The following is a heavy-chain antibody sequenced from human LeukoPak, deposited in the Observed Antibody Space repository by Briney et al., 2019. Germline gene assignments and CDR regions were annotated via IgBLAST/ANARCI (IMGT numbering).Heavy chain of an antibody. CDR2: INDDGSST. D-gene: IGHD4-11*01. CDR3: VRVGQDYGSYVRWFDP. V-gene: IGHV3-74*03. J-gene: IGHJ5*02. Sequence: GGSLRLSCAASGFTFNIFQMHWVRQAPGKGVVGVSRINDDGSSTTYADSVKGRFTVSRDKAKNTMDLQMNSLRAEDTAVYYCVRVGQDYGSYVRWFDPWGQGTLVTVSS. CDR1: GFTFNIFQ.